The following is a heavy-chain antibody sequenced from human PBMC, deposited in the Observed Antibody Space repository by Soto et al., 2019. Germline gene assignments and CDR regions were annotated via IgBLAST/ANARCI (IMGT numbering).Heavy chain of an antibody. CDR1: GASFSDAG. CDR3: ARARDLTIFGVVHYYGMGV. D-gene: IGHD3-3*01. V-gene: IGHV3-7*01. J-gene: IGHJ6*02. Sequence: GGALRLSGAASGASFSDAGMSGVGQAPGKGLEWVANIKQDGSEKYYLDAVKGRFTISRDNAKNSLFLQMNSLRAEDTAVYYCARARDLTIFGVVHYYGMGVWGPGTSVTVSS. CDR2: IKQDGSEK.